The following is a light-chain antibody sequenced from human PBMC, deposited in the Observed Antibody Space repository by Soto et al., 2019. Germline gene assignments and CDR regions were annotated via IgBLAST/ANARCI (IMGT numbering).Light chain of an antibody. CDR2: DVN. CDR3: SSYTSSNTLYV. V-gene: IGLV2-14*01. Sequence: HSALPQPASVSGSPGQSITISCTGTSSDVGGYNYVSWYQQHPGKAPKLMIYDVNNRPSGVSDRFSGSKSGNTASLTISGLQAEDEADYFCSSYTSSNTLYVLGAGTKATVL. CDR1: SSDVGGYNY. J-gene: IGLJ1*01.